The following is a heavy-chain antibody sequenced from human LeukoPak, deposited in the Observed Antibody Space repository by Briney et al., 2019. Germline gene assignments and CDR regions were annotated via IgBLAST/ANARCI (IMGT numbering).Heavy chain of an antibody. CDR3: ARDAALYSSSWYGYFQH. Sequence: PSGGSLRLSCAASGFTFSSYAMHWVRQAPGKGLEWVAVISYDGSNKYYADSVKGRFTISRDNSKNTLYLQMNSLRAEDTAVYYCARDAALYSSSWYGYFQHWGQGTLVTVSS. J-gene: IGHJ1*01. V-gene: IGHV3-30-3*01. CDR1: GFTFSSYA. CDR2: ISYDGSNK. D-gene: IGHD6-13*01.